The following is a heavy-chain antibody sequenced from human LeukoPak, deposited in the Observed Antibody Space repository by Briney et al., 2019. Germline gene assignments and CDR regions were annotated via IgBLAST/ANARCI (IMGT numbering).Heavy chain of an antibody. CDR1: GFTFSSYS. Sequence: GGSLRLSCAASGFTFSSYSMNWVRQAPGKGLEWVSSISSSSSYIYYADSVKGRFTISRDNSKNSLYLQMNSLTAEDTAVCYRGRDPLSKVRGEYGMDVWGQGPTVTVSS. D-gene: IGHD3-10*01. CDR2: ISSSSSYI. V-gene: IGHV3-21*01. CDR3: GRDPLSKVRGEYGMDV. J-gene: IGHJ6*02.